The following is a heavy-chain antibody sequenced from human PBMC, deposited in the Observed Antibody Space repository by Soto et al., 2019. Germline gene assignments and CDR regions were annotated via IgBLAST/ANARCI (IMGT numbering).Heavy chain of an antibody. CDR1: GGSISSGGYY. D-gene: IGHD3-22*01. CDR2: IYYSGST. CDR3: ARDSSGYYAFDY. J-gene: IGHJ4*02. Sequence: QVQLQESGPGLVKPSQTLSLTCTVSGGSISSGGYYWSWIRQHPGKGLEWIGYIYYSGSTYYNPSPKSRLTTSVAAYKHQFALKLSSVPAADTAVYYWARDSSGYYAFDYWGQGTLVTVSS. V-gene: IGHV4-31*03.